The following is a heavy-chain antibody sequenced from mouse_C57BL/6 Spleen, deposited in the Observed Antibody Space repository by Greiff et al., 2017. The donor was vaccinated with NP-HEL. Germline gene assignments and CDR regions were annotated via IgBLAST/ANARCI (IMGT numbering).Heavy chain of an antibody. CDR1: GYTFTSYW. Sequence: QVQLQQPGAELVKPGASVKLSCKASGYTFTSYWMHWVKQRPGQGLEWIGMIHPNSGSTNYNEKFKSKATLTVGKSSSTAYMQLSSLTSEDSAVYYCARSGLNYAMDYWGQGTSVTVSS. CDR2: IHPNSGST. J-gene: IGHJ4*01. V-gene: IGHV1-64*01. D-gene: IGHD1-3*01. CDR3: ARSGLNYAMDY.